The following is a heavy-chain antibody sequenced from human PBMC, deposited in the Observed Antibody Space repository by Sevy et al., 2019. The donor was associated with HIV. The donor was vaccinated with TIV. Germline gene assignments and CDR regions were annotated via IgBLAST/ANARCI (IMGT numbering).Heavy chain of an antibody. CDR1: GLTFSDYY. Sequence: GGSLRLSCAASGLTFSDYYMSWIRQAPGKGLEWLSYISSSGTSLYSADSVKGRFAISRDNAKNSLYLQMNSLRAEDTAVYFCVGRRYSYTYSWSYHFDYWGQGALVTVSS. CDR3: VGRRYSYTYSWSYHFDY. V-gene: IGHV3-11*01. J-gene: IGHJ4*02. CDR2: ISSSGTSL. D-gene: IGHD5-18*01.